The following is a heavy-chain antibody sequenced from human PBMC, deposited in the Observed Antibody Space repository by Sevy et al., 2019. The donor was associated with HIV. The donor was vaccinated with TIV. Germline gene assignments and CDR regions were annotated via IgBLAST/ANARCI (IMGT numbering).Heavy chain of an antibody. Sequence: GGSLRLSCAASAFTVSSNYMSWVRQAPGKGLEWVSVIYSGGSTYYADSVKGRFTISRDNSKNTLYLQMNSLRAEDTAVYYCARDGPKSNYDILTGYYSGPYYYGMDVWGQGTTVTVSS. D-gene: IGHD3-9*01. CDR2: IYSGGST. CDR1: AFTVSSNY. CDR3: ARDGPKSNYDILTGYYSGPYYYGMDV. J-gene: IGHJ6*02. V-gene: IGHV3-53*01.